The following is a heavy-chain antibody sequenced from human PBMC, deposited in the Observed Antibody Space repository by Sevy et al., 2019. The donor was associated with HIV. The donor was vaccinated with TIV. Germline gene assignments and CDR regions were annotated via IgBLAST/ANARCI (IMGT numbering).Heavy chain of an antibody. V-gene: IGHV3-23*01. J-gene: IGHJ4*02. CDR2: ISGSGYAT. CDR1: GFTFDSYA. Sequence: GGSLRLSCAASGFTFDSYATHWVRQVAGKGLEWVSTISGSGYATYYADSVKGRFIISRDTSRNTLYLQMNSLRVEDSAVYFCAKDRVTVFGVVVTFDSWGQGTLVTVSS. CDR3: AKDRVTVFGVVVTFDS. D-gene: IGHD3-3*01.